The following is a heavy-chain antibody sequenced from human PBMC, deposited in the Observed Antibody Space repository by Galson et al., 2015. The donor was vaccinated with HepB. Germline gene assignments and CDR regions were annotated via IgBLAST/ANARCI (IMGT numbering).Heavy chain of an antibody. V-gene: IGHV3-30*18. D-gene: IGHD6-13*01. Sequence: SLRLSCAASGFTFSSYGMHWVRQAPGKGLEWVAVISYDGSNKYYADSVKGRFTISRDNSKNTLYLQMNSLRAEDTAVYYCAKDLAAALSYWGQGTLVTVSS. CDR3: AKDLAAALSY. J-gene: IGHJ4*02. CDR2: ISYDGSNK. CDR1: GFTFSSYG.